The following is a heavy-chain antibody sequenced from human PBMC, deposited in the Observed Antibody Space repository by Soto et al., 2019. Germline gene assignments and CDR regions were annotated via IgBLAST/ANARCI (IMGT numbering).Heavy chain of an antibody. CDR3: VKDQWGYSGYVFDY. CDR1: GFTFSSYA. D-gene: IGHD5-12*01. CDR2: INSNGGVT. Sequence: PGGSLRISCSASGFTFSSYAMYWVRQAPGKGLEYVSAINSNGGVTYYADSVKGRFTISRDNSKNTLYLQMSSLRAEDTAVYYCVKDQWGYSGYVFDYWGQGTLVTVSS. J-gene: IGHJ4*02. V-gene: IGHV3-64D*06.